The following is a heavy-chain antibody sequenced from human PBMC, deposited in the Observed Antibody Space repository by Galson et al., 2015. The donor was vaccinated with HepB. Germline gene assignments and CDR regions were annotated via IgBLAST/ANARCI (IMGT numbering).Heavy chain of an antibody. V-gene: IGHV1-46*01. CDR2: INPSGGST. J-gene: IGHJ4*02. D-gene: IGHD3-22*01. CDR1: GYTFTSYY. CDR3: ARDSRLLQTGLDY. Sequence: SVKVSCKASGYTFTSYYMHWVRQAPGQGLEWMGIINPSGGSTSYAQRFQGRVTMTRDTSTSTVYMELSSLRSEDTAVYYCARDSRLLQTGLDYWGQGTLVTVSS.